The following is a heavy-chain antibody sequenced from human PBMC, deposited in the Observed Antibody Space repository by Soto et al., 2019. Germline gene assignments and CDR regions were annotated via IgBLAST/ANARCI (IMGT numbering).Heavy chain of an antibody. J-gene: IGHJ4*02. D-gene: IGHD2-2*01. CDR2: ISAYNGNT. CDR1: GYTFTSYG. Sequence: GASGKVSCKASGYTFTSYGISWVRQAPGQGLEWMGWISAYNGNTNYAQKLQGRVTMTTDTSTSTAYMELRSLRSDDTAVYYCARDDSRLYQLPTVDYWGQGTLVTVSS. V-gene: IGHV1-18*01. CDR3: ARDDSRLYQLPTVDY.